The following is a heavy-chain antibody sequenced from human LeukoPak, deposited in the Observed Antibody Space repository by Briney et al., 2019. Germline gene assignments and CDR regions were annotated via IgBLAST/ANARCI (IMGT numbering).Heavy chain of an antibody. CDR3: ARGSPGGSSCPDY. CDR1: GFTFISYA. V-gene: IGHV3-30*04. Sequence: PGRSLRLSCAASGFTFISYAMHWVRQAPGKGLEWVAVISYDGSNKYYADSVKGRFTISRDNSKNTLYLQMNSLRAEDTAVYYSARGSPGGSSCPDYWGQGTLVTVSS. J-gene: IGHJ4*02. CDR2: ISYDGSNK. D-gene: IGHD6-13*01.